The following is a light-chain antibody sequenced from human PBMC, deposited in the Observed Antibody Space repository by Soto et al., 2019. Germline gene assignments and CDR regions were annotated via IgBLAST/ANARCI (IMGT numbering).Light chain of an antibody. CDR2: DAS. Sequence: DIQMTQSPSTLSASVGDRVTITCRASQSISSWLAWYQQKPGKAPKLLIYDASGLESGVQSRFSGSGSGTEFTLTISSLQPDDFATYYCQQYNSYPWTFGQGTKVEIK. CDR3: QQYNSYPWT. CDR1: QSISSW. J-gene: IGKJ1*01. V-gene: IGKV1-5*01.